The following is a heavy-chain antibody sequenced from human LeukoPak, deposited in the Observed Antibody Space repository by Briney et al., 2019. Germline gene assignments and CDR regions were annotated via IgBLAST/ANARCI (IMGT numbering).Heavy chain of an antibody. CDR1: EYTFTGYF. V-gene: IGHV1-18*04. CDR2: ISAYNGNT. CDR3: ARDRGIAARPDY. D-gene: IGHD6-6*01. J-gene: IGHJ4*02. Sequence: ASVKVSCKASEYTFTGYFIHWVRQAPGQGLEWMGWISAYNGNTNYAQKLQGRVTMTTDTSTSTAYMELRSLRSDDTAVYYCARDRGIAARPDYWGQGTLVTVSS.